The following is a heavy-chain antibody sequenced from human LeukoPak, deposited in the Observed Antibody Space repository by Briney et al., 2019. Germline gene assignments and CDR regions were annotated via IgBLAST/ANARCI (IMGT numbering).Heavy chain of an antibody. CDR3: ARETDGRINYDILTGYNSWFDP. D-gene: IGHD3-9*01. CDR1: GYTFPSYG. CDR2: IDAYNGNT. Sequence: ASVKVSCKASGYTFPSYGISWVRQAPGQGLEWMGWIDAYNGNTNYAQMLQGRVTMTTDTSTSTAYMELGSLRSDDTAVYYCARETDGRINYDILTGYNSWFDPWGQGTLVTVSS. V-gene: IGHV1-18*01. J-gene: IGHJ5*02.